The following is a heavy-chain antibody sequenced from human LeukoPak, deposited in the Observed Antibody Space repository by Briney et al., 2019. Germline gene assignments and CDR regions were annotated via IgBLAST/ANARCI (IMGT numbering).Heavy chain of an antibody. V-gene: IGHV3-33*01. Sequence: GRSLRLSCAASGFTFSSYGMHWVRQAPGKGLEWVAVIWYDGSNQYYADSVKGRFTISRDNSKNTLYLQMNSLRAEDTAVYFCARTWNDVETLRYYYFGMDVWGQGTTVIVSS. J-gene: IGHJ6*02. CDR1: GFTFSSYG. D-gene: IGHD1-1*01. CDR2: IWYDGSNQ. CDR3: ARTWNDVETLRYYYFGMDV.